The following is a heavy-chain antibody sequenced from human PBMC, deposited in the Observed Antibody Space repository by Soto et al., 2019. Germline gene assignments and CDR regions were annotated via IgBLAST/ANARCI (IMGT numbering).Heavy chain of an antibody. CDR3: AKEALGYCSGRSCYGYNWFAP. J-gene: IGHJ5*02. CDR2: ISYDGSNK. Sequence: QVQLVESGGGVVQPGRSLRLSCAASGFTFSNYAIHWARPAPGKGLEWVAVISYDGSNKYSADSVKGRLTISRDNSKNTLYLQMNSLRAEDTAVYYCAKEALGYCSGRSCYGYNWFAPWGQGTLVTVSS. D-gene: IGHD2-15*01. CDR1: GFTFSNYA. V-gene: IGHV3-30*18.